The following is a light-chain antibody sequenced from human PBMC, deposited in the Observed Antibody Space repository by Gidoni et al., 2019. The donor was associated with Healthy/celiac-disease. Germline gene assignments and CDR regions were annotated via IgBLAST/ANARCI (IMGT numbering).Light chain of an antibody. CDR1: QSVSSN. V-gene: IGKV3-15*01. CDR2: GAS. J-gene: IGKJ1*01. CDR3: QQYNNWLRT. Sequence: IVMTQSPATMSVSPGERATLSCRASQSVSSNLAWYQQKPGQAPRPLIYGASTSATGIPARFSGSGSGTEFTLTISSLQSEDFAVYYCQQYNNWLRTFXXXTKVEIK.